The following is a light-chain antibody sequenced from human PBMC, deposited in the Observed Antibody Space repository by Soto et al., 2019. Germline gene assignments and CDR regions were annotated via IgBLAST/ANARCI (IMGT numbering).Light chain of an antibody. CDR3: QQSFSGFLT. Sequence: DIQMPQSPSIVSSTVGDRVTITCRASQSVTTSLAWYQQKPGKPPKLLIFAASSLASGVPSRFSGRGSGTDFNFTISSLQPEDFATYYCQQSFSGFLTFGQGTKVDI. V-gene: IGKV1-5*01. CDR1: QSVTTS. CDR2: AAS. J-gene: IGKJ1*01.